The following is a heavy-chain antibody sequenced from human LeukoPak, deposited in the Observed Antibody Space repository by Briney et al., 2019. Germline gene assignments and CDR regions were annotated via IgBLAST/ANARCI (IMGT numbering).Heavy chain of an antibody. V-gene: IGHV1-18*01. CDR3: ARGFVYYDSSGYRDDY. CDR1: GYTFTSYG. J-gene: IGHJ4*02. CDR2: ISAYNGNK. Sequence: ASVKVSCKASGYTFTSYGISWVRQAPGQGLEWMGWISAYNGNKNYAQKLQGRVTMTTDTSTSTAYMELRSLRSDDTAVYYCARGFVYYDSSGYRDDYWGQGTLVTVSS. D-gene: IGHD3-22*01.